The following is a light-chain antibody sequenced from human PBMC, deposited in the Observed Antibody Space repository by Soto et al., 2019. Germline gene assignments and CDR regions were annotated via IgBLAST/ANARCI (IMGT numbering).Light chain of an antibody. Sequence: AIRMTQSPSSLSASTGDRVTITCRASQGISSYLAWYQQKPGKAPKLLIYAASTLQSGVPSRFSGSGSGTDFTLTIICLQSEDFATYYCQQYYSYPFGAFGQGTKVEIK. V-gene: IGKV1-8*01. CDR3: QQYYSYPFGA. CDR2: AAS. J-gene: IGKJ1*01. CDR1: QGISSY.